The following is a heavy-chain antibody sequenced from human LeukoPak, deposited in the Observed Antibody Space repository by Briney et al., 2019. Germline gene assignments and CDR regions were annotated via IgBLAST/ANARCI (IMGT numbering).Heavy chain of an antibody. Sequence: ASVKVSCKASGGTFSSYAISWVRQAPGQGLEWMGGIIPIFGTANYAQKFQGRVTITADESTSTAYMELSSLRSEDTAVYYCARGRGWYFLSDYWGQGTLVTVSS. CDR3: ARGRGWYFLSDY. D-gene: IGHD6-19*01. CDR1: GGTFSSYA. CDR2: IIPIFGTA. J-gene: IGHJ4*02. V-gene: IGHV1-69*13.